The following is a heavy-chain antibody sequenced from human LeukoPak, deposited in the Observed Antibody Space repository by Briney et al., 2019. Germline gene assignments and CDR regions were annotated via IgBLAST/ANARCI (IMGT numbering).Heavy chain of an antibody. CDR2: INPNSGGT. D-gene: IGHD3-22*01. V-gene: IGHV1-2*06. CDR1: GYTFTGYY. Sequence: ASVKVSCKASGYTFTGYYMHSVRQAPGQGLEWMGRINPNSGGTNYAQKFQGRVTMTRDTSISTAYMELSRLGSDDTAVYYCARDRVYGYYYDSSGYSVYAFDIWGQGTMVTVSS. CDR3: ARDRVYGYYYDSSGYSVYAFDI. J-gene: IGHJ3*02.